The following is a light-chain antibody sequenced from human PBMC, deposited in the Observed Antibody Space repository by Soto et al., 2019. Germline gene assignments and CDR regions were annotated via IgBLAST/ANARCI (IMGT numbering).Light chain of an antibody. CDR2: LNSDGSH. CDR1: SGHISYA. Sequence: QSVLTQSPSASASLGASVKLTCTLSSGHISYAIAWHQEQPEKGPRYLMKLNSDGSHSKGNGIPDRFSGSSSGAERYLTICSLQSEDEADYYCQTWGTGIQVFGGGTKLTVL. V-gene: IGLV4-69*01. CDR3: QTWGTGIQV. J-gene: IGLJ2*01.